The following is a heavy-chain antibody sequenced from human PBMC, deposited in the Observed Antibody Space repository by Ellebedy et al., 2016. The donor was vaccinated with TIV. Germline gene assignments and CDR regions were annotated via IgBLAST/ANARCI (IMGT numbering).Heavy chain of an antibody. CDR1: GFTFSDYG. D-gene: IGHD1-1*01. CDR2: LTGAGVGT. Sequence: GESLKISCAASGFTFSDYGMNWVRQAPGKGLEWVSGLTGAGVGTYYADSVKGRFTISRDNSKNTLYLQMNSLRADDTAVYYCAREKSGHKWNDGFDSWGQGTLVTVSS. J-gene: IGHJ4*02. V-gene: IGHV3-NL1*01. CDR3: AREKSGHKWNDGFDS.